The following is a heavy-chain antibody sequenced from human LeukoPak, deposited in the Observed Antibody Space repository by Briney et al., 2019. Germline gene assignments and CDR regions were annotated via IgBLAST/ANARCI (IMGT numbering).Heavy chain of an antibody. J-gene: IGHJ3*02. Sequence: GGSLRLSCAASGFTFSDYYMSWIRQAPGKGLEWVAVISYDGSNKYYADSVKGRFTISRDNSKNTLYLQMNSLRAEDTAVYYCARDQQLGAFDIWGQGTMVTVSS. CDR3: ARDQQLGAFDI. CDR2: ISYDGSNK. CDR1: GFTFSDYY. D-gene: IGHD6-13*01. V-gene: IGHV3-30-3*01.